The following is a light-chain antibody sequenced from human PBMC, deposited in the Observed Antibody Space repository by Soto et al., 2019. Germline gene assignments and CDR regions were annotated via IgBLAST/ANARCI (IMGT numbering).Light chain of an antibody. CDR3: NSYTISGTYV. CDR1: SSDVGSYNR. Sequence: QSVLTRPPSVSGSPGQSVAISCIGDSSDVGSYNRVSWYQQSPGTAPKLIIYEVTTRPSGVPDRFSGSKSGNTASLTISGLQAEDEADYYCNSYTISGTYVFGTGTKVTVL. J-gene: IGLJ1*01. V-gene: IGLV2-18*02. CDR2: EVT.